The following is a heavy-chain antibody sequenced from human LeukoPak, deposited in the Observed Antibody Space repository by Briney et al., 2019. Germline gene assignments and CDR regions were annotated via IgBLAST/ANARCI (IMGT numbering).Heavy chain of an antibody. D-gene: IGHD3-3*01. Sequence: SETLSLTCAVYGGSFSGYYWSWIRQPPGRGLEWIGEINHSGSTNYNPSLKSRVTISVDTSKNQFSLKPSSVTAADTAVYYCARHTIFGVVTPYYFDYWGQGTLVTVSS. V-gene: IGHV4-34*01. CDR1: GGSFSGYY. CDR2: INHSGST. CDR3: ARHTIFGVVTPYYFDY. J-gene: IGHJ4*02.